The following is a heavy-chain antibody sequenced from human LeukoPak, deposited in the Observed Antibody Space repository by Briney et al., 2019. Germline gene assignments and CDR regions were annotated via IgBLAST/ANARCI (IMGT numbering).Heavy chain of an antibody. D-gene: IGHD3-22*01. J-gene: IGHJ5*02. V-gene: IGHV1-2*02. Sequence: ASVKVSCKASGYTFTVYHIHWVRQAPGQGLEWMGWIKPKSGGTHYAQNFQGRVTMTRDTFLSTAYMELSRLRSRDTGVYYCANLDHESSGAPWGQGSLLSVCS. CDR1: GYTFTVYH. CDR2: IKPKSGGT. CDR3: ANLDHESSGAP.